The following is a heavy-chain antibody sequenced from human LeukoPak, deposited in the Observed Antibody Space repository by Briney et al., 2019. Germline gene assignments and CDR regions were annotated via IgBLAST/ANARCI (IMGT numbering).Heavy chain of an antibody. J-gene: IGHJ4*02. V-gene: IGHV1-24*01. D-gene: IGHD3-22*01. CDR2: FDPEDGET. CDR1: GYTLTELS. Sequence: ASVKVSCKVSGYTLTELSIHWVRQAPGKPLEWLGGFDPEDGETIYAQKFQGRVTMTEDTSTDTAYMELSSLRSEDTAVYYCATDSSGYYHAPYFDYWGQGTLVTVSS. CDR3: ATDSSGYYHAPYFDY.